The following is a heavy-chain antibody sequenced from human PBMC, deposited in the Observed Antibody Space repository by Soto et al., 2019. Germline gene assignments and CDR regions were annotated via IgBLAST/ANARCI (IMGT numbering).Heavy chain of an antibody. CDR3: ATTDSNAYAGFDN. D-gene: IGHD1-1*01. Sequence: QVQLQESGPGLVKPSGTLSLTCAVFGGSISTGDWWRWVRQPPGKGLEWIGEIHHTGSTYHNPSLKNRLTISVDNSKNEFSLILTSVTAADTAVYYCATTDSNAYAGFDNWGQGTLVTVSS. CDR1: GGSISTGDW. CDR2: IHHTGST. J-gene: IGHJ4*02. V-gene: IGHV4-4*02.